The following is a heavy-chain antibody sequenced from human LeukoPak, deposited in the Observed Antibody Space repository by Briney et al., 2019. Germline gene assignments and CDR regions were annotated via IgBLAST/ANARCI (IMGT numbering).Heavy chain of an antibody. D-gene: IGHD2-15*01. V-gene: IGHV4-39*07. CDR1: GGSISDSSYY. Sequence: PSETLSLTCSVSGGSISDSSYYWGWIRQPPGKGLESIGRIYYTGSAHYNPSLKSRVTISIDTSRDQFSLKLSSVTAADTAVYFCARDSSCSGGTCYDTWGQGTLVTVSS. CDR2: IYYTGSA. J-gene: IGHJ5*02. CDR3: ARDSSCSGGTCYDT.